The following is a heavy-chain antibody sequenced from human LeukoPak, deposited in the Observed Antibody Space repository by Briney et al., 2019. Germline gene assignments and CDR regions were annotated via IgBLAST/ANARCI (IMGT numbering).Heavy chain of an antibody. V-gene: IGHV4-39*07. CDR2: IYSSGST. CDR1: GGSISSSDYY. J-gene: IGHJ4*02. CDR3: AREVYFSDTGGYYDY. Sequence: PSETLSLTCTVSGGSISSSDYYWAWMRQAPGVGLEWIGIIYSSGSTYYNPSLKSRVSISLDTSKNQFSLRLSSVTAADMAVFYCAREVYFSDTGGYYDYWGQGTLVTVSS. D-gene: IGHD3-22*01.